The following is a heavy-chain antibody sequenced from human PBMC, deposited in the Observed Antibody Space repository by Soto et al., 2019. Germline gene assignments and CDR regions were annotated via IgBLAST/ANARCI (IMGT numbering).Heavy chain of an antibody. CDR1: GFTFSSYG. J-gene: IGHJ4*02. V-gene: IGHV3-33*01. CDR3: ARESEDLTSSFDY. CDR2: IWYDGSNK. Sequence: PGGSLRRSCAASGFTFSSYGMHWVRQAPGKGLEWVAVIWYDGSNKYYADSVKGRFTISRDNPKNTLYLQMNSLRAEDTAVYYCARESEDLTSSFDYWGQGTLVTVSS.